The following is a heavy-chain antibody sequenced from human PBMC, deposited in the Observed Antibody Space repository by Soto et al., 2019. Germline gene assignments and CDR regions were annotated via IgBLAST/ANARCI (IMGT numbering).Heavy chain of an antibody. J-gene: IGHJ4*02. D-gene: IGHD4-17*01. CDR1: GYTFTNYG. Sequence: QVQLVQSGAEVKKPGASVKVSCKTSGYTFTNYGINWVRQAPGQRLEWMGWISVYSGDTNYAQKLQGRVSMTTDTCTGTAYMELWSLKSDVTAVYYCARVGGVRGYHYVDDFDYWGQGSLVSVSA. V-gene: IGHV1-18*01. CDR2: ISVYSGDT. CDR3: ARVGGVRGYHYVDDFDY.